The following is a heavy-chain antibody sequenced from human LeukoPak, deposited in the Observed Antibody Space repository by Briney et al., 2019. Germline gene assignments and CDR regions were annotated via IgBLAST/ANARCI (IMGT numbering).Heavy chain of an antibody. CDR2: INPNSGGT. D-gene: IGHD6-13*01. CDR3: ARDPRPRGYSSSSEWFDP. CDR1: GYTLTELS. V-gene: IGHV1-2*06. J-gene: IGHJ5*02. Sequence: GASVKVSCKVSGYTLTELSMHWVRQAPGQGLEWTGRINPNSGGTNYAQKFQGRVTMTRDTSISTAYMELSRLRSDDTAVYYCARDPRPRGYSSSSEWFDPWGQGTLVTVSS.